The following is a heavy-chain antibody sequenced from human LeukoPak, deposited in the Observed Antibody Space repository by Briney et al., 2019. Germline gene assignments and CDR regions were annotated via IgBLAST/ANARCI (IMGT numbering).Heavy chain of an antibody. J-gene: IGHJ5*02. CDR1: GFTFDDYA. V-gene: IGHV3-43*02. D-gene: IGHD2-2*01. CDR2: ISGDGGST. Sequence: GGSLRLSCAASGFTFDDYAMHCGRQAPGKGLEWVSLISGDGGSTYYADSVKGRFTISRDNSKNSLYLQMNSLRTEDTALYYCAKGPNPYCSRTSCYAPWGQGTLVTVSS. CDR3: AKGPNPYCSRTSCYAP.